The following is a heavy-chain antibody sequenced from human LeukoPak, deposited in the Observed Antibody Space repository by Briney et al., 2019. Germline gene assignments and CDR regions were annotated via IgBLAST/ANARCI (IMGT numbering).Heavy chain of an antibody. CDR2: ISSRSSYI. J-gene: IGHJ4*02. D-gene: IGHD6-19*01. CDR3: ARPSNEGQWLVGQGVDY. CDR1: GFTFSSYS. V-gene: IGHV3-21*01. Sequence: PGGSLRLSCAASGFTFSSYSMNWVRQAPGKGLEWVSSISSRSSYIYYADSVKGRFTISRDNAKKSMYLEMNSLRAEDTAVYYCARPSNEGQWLVGQGVDYWGQGTLVTVSS.